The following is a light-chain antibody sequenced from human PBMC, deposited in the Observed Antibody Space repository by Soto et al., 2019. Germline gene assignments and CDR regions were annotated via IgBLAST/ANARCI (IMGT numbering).Light chain of an antibody. J-gene: IGLJ1*01. V-gene: IGLV2-14*01. Sequence: ALTQPASVSGSPGQSITISCIGTSSDIGAYNYVSWYQQHPGKVPKLMIYEVTNRPSGLSNRFSGSKSGNTASLTISGLQTEDEADYFCSSYTSTNTLYVFGTGTKVTVL. CDR3: SSYTSTNTLYV. CDR2: EVT. CDR1: SSDIGAYNY.